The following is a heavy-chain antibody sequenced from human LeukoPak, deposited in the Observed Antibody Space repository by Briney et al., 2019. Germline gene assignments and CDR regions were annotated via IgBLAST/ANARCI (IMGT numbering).Heavy chain of an antibody. CDR2: INSDGRST. CDR3: ARVDLWSGTPN. CDR1: GFTFRKYW. J-gene: IGHJ4*02. Sequence: GGSLRLSCAASGFTFRKYWMHWVRQAPGEGLVWVSRINSDGRSTSYADSVKGRFTISRDNAKNSLYLQMNSLRAEDTALYYCARVDLWSGTPNWGQGTLVTVSS. D-gene: IGHD3-3*01. V-gene: IGHV3-74*01.